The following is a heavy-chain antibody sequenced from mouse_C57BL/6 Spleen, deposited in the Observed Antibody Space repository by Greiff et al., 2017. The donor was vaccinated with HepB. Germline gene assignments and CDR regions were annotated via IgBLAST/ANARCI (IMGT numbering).Heavy chain of an antibody. CDR3: ARREADDYGSSYGYFDY. Sequence: QVQLQQPGAELVMPGASVKLSCKASGYTFTSYWMHWVKQRPGQGLEWIGEIDPSDSYTNYNQKFKGKSTLTVDKSSSTAYMQHSSLTSEDSAVYYCARREADDYGSSYGYFDYWGQGTTLTVSS. J-gene: IGHJ2*01. V-gene: IGHV1-69*01. CDR1: GYTFTSYW. D-gene: IGHD1-1*01. CDR2: IDPSDSYT.